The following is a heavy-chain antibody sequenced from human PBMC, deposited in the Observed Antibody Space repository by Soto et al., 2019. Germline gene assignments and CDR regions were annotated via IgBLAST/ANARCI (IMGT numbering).Heavy chain of an antibody. CDR2: ISGSGGST. CDR1: GFTFSSYA. V-gene: IGHV3-23*01. J-gene: IGHJ4*02. Sequence: PGGSLRLSCAASGFTFSSYAMSWVRQAPGKGLEWVSAISGSGGSTYYADSVKGRFTISRDNSKNTLYLRMNSLRAEDTAVYYCAKDADILVGATLDYWGQGTLVTAPQ. CDR3: AKDADILVGATLDY. D-gene: IGHD1-26*01.